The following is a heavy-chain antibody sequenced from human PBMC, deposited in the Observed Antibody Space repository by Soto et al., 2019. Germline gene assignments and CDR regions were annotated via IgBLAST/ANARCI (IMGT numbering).Heavy chain of an antibody. CDR3: ARSPDCSGGSCYSGVDY. CDR2: IYYSGST. V-gene: IGHV4-30-4*01. Sequence: PSETLCLTCTVSGGSISSGDYYWSWIRQPPGKGLEWIGYIYYSGSTYYNPSLTSRVTISVDTSKSQFSLKLSSVTAADTAVYYCARSPDCSGGSCYSGVDYWGQGTLVTVSS. J-gene: IGHJ4*02. D-gene: IGHD2-15*01. CDR1: GGSISSGDYY.